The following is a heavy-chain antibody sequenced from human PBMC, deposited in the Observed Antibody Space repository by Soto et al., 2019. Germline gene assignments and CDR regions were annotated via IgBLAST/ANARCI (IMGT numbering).Heavy chain of an antibody. CDR2: INHSGST. Sequence: PSETLSLTCAVYGWSFSGYYLSWIRQPPGKGLEWIGEINHSGSTNYNPSLKSRVTISVDTSKNQFSLKLSSVTATDTAVYYCARVSLYAFDIWGQGTMVTVSS. D-gene: IGHD1-20*01. V-gene: IGHV4-34*01. J-gene: IGHJ3*02. CDR3: ARVSLYAFDI. CDR1: GWSFSGYY.